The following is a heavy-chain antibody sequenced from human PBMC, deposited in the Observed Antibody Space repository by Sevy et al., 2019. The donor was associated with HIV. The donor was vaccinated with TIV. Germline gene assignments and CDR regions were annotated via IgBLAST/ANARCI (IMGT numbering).Heavy chain of an antibody. D-gene: IGHD5-18*01. J-gene: IGHJ4*02. CDR3: ARDKGVYSYDLGLDY. CDR1: GFTFSSYG. V-gene: IGHV3-33*01. Sequence: GGSLRLSCAASGFTFSSYGMHWVRQAPGKGLEWVAVIWYDGSNKYYADSVKGRFTISRDNSKNTLYLQMNSLRAEDTAVYYCARDKGVYSYDLGLDYWGQGTLVTVSS. CDR2: IWYDGSNK.